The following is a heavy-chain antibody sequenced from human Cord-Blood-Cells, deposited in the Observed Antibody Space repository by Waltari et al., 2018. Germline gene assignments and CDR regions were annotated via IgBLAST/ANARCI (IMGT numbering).Heavy chain of an antibody. D-gene: IGHD2-15*01. J-gene: IGHJ3*02. CDR1: AFPFRSYR. Sequence: EVQSVEPGEGVGHPGASRRLPCAAPAFPFRSYRMIWVREAPGKGLEWVANRKQDGSEKYYVDSVKGRFTISRDNAKNSLYLQMNSLRAEDTAVYYCARGRSSGDSFIRAFDIWGQGTMVTVSS. CDR3: ARGRSSGDSFIRAFDI. CDR2: RKQDGSEK. V-gene: IGHV3-7*01.